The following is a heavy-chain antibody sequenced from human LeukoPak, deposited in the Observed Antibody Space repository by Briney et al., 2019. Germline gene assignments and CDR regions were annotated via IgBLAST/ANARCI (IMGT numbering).Heavy chain of an antibody. J-gene: IGHJ5*02. CDR3: ARARYSNGDSCYPTPDR. CDR2: ISFDGSKK. D-gene: IGHD2-15*01. Sequence: GGSLRLSCAASGFTFSNYAVHWVRQAPGKGLEWVAVISFDGSKKYYADSVKGRFTIARDNSSNTLYLQMNSLRVQDKGVYFWARARYSNGDSCYPTPDRCGEGALVTVS. V-gene: IGHV3-30-3*01. CDR1: GFTFSNYA.